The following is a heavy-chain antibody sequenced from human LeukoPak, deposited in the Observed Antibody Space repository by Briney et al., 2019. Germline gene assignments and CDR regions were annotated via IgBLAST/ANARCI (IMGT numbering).Heavy chain of an antibody. J-gene: IGHJ4*02. Sequence: ASVKVSCKASGYTFTSYGISWLRQAPGQGLEWMGWISAYNGNTNYAQKLQGRVTMTTDTSTSTAYMELRSLRSDDTAVYYCARGREGGFRDYDILTGYYSARYFDYWGQGTLVTVSS. CDR2: ISAYNGNT. V-gene: IGHV1-18*01. CDR3: ARGREGGFRDYDILTGYYSARYFDY. CDR1: GYTFTSYG. D-gene: IGHD3-9*01.